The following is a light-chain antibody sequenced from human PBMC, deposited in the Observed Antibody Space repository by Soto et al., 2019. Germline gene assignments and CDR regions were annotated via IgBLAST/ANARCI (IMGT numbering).Light chain of an antibody. CDR1: QNILYSTKNKNY. CDR3: QQYYSYPQT. Sequence: DIVLTQSPDSLAVSLGERATINCKSSQNILYSTKNKNYLAWYQQRPGQPPKLLIYWASIREYGVPDRFSGSGSGTDFTLTISSLQAEDVAVYYCQQYYSYPQTFGQGTKVEIK. J-gene: IGKJ1*01. CDR2: WAS. V-gene: IGKV4-1*01.